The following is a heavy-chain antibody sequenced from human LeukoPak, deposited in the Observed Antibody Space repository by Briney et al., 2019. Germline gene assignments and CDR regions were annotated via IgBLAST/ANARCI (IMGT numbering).Heavy chain of an antibody. CDR2: ITGNGATT. V-gene: IGHV3-23*01. Sequence: GGSLRLSCVASGFSFSNYGMNWVRQAPGKGLEWVSGITGNGATTYYADSVKGRFTISRDNSRNTVYLQMNSLRAEDTAVYYCANDLGWIQLNLGRGQGTLVTVSS. J-gene: IGHJ4*02. CDR1: GFSFSNYG. D-gene: IGHD5-18*01. CDR3: ANDLGWIQLNLG.